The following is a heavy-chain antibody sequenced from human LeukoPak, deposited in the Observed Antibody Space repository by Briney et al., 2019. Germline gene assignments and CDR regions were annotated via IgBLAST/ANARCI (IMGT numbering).Heavy chain of an antibody. CDR2: IRQDGSEK. J-gene: IGHJ3*02. V-gene: IGHV3-7*01. CDR1: GFTFSSYS. CDR3: ARWGSELPDDAFDI. D-gene: IGHD6-25*01. Sequence: PGGSLRLSCAASGFTFSSYSMNWVCQAPGKGLEWVANIRQDGSEKHYLDSVKGRITISRDNAKNSLYLQMNSLRVEDTAVYFCARWGSELPDDAFDIWGQGTRVTVSS.